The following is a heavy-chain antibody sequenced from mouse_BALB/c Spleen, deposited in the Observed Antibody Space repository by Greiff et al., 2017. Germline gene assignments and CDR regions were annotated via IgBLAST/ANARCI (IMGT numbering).Heavy chain of an antibody. J-gene: IGHJ3*01. CDR1: GYAFSSSW. V-gene: IGHV1-82*01. CDR2: IYPGDGDT. Sequence: VQLQESGPELVKPGASVKISCKASGYAFSSSWMNWVKQRPGQGLEWIGRIYPGDGDTNYNGKFKGKATLTADKSSSTAYMQLSSLTSVDSAVYFCARGAWFAYWGQGTLVTVSA. CDR3: ARGAWFAY.